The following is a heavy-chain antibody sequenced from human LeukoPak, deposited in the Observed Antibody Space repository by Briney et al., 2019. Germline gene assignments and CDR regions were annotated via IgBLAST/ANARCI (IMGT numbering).Heavy chain of an antibody. CDR2: ISGSGGST. D-gene: IGHD3-9*01. J-gene: IGHJ4*02. CDR3: AKVGNYDILTGYFPHGVYFDY. Sequence: GGSLRLSCAASGFTFSSYGMSWVRQAPGKGLEWVSAISGSGGSTYYADSVKGRFTISRDNSKNTLYLQMNSLRAEDTAVYYCAKVGNYDILTGYFPHGVYFDYWGQGTLVTVSS. V-gene: IGHV3-23*01. CDR1: GFTFSSYG.